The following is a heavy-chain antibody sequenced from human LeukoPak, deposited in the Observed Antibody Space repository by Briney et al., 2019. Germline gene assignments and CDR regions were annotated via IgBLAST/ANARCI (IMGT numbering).Heavy chain of an antibody. Sequence: ASVKVPCKASGYTFTSYGISWVRQAPGQGLEWMGWISAYNGNTNYAQKLQGRVTMTTDTSTSTAYMELRSLRSDDTAVYYCARDLHYDFWSGYSNWFDPWGRGTLVTVSS. V-gene: IGHV1-18*01. CDR3: ARDLHYDFWSGYSNWFDP. CDR1: GYTFTSYG. J-gene: IGHJ5*02. CDR2: ISAYNGNT. D-gene: IGHD3-3*01.